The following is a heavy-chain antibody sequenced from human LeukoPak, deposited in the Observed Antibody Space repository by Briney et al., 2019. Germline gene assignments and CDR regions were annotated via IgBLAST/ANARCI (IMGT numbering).Heavy chain of an antibody. CDR1: GYTFTSYY. J-gene: IGHJ4*02. D-gene: IGHD1-1*01. CDR2: INPSGGST. Sequence: GASVKVSCKASGYTFTSYYMHWVRQAPGQGLEWMGIINPSGGSTSYAQKFQGRVTMTRDMSTSTVYMELSSLRSEDTAVYYCARVPRSPQKLERSFDYWGQGTLVTVSS. V-gene: IGHV1-46*01. CDR3: ARVPRSPQKLERSFDY.